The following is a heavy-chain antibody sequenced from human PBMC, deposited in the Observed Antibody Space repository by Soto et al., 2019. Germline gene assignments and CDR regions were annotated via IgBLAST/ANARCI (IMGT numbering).Heavy chain of an antibody. J-gene: IGHJ5*02. D-gene: IGHD3-22*01. CDR1: GGTFSSYT. V-gene: IGHV1-69*13. Sequence: SVKVSCKASGGTFSSYTISWVRQAPGQGLEWMGRIIPIFGTANYAQKFQGRVTITADESTSTAYMELSSLRSEDTAVYYCAREYYYDSSGYYGNWFDPWGQGTLVTVSS. CDR3: AREYYYDSSGYYGNWFDP. CDR2: IIPIFGTA.